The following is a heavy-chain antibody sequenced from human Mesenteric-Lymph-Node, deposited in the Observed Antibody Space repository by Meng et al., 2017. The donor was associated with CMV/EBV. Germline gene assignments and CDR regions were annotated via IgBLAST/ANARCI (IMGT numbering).Heavy chain of an antibody. V-gene: IGHV1-8*01. CDR1: GYTATTNA. Sequence: SAKASCKASGYTATTNAINWVRQANGQVLEWMGWMKRNSGDTGYPPNFQGRITMTRNTSINTAYMELRSLTNEDTAIYYCARGIPDFWGQGTLVTVSS. D-gene: IGHD3/OR15-3a*01. CDR3: ARGIPDF. J-gene: IGHJ4*02. CDR2: MKRNSGDT.